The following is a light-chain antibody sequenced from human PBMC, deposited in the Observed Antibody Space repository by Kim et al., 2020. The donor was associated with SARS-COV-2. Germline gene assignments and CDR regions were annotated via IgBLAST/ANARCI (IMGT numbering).Light chain of an antibody. CDR1: SLRSYY. Sequence: ALGQTVRITCQGDSLRSYYASGYQQKPGQAPVLVFYGKNNRPSGIPDRFSGSYSGNTASLTITAAQAEDEADYYCNSRESSANHWMFGGGTKLTVL. J-gene: IGLJ3*02. CDR2: GKN. CDR3: NSRESSANHWM. V-gene: IGLV3-19*01.